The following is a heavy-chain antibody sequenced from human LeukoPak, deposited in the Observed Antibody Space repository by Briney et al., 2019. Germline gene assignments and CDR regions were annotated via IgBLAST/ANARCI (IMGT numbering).Heavy chain of an antibody. CDR1: GYTFGNYG. CDR2: ISGFNGNT. J-gene: IGHJ4*02. CDR3: ARQGYGGHSRGAADY. Sequence: ASVKVSCKAAGYTFGNYGIKWVRQAPGQGLEWVGWISGFNGNTNYAQNFHDRVTMTTDTSTSTAYMELRSLRSDDTAVYYCARQGYGGHSRGAADYWGQGTLVTVSS. D-gene: IGHD4-23*01. V-gene: IGHV1-18*01.